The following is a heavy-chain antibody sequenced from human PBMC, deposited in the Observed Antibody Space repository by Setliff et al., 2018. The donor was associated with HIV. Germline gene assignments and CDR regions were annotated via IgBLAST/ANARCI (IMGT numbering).Heavy chain of an antibody. J-gene: IGHJ4*02. CDR1: GFSISSRYY. CDR2: IYHTGSS. D-gene: IGHD3-22*01. Sequence: SETLSLTCDVSGFSISSRYYWGWIRQTPGKGLEWIGKIYHTGSSYYNTYLNDRATSSLDTSKKQFSLKLNSVTAADTAVYYCARDVLDLVISVYGCWGQGIPVTVSS. V-gene: IGHV4-38-2*02. CDR3: ARDVLDLVISVYGC.